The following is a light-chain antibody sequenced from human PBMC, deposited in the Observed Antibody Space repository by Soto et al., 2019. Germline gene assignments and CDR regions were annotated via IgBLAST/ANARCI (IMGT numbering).Light chain of an antibody. CDR3: QQGYNFPRS. CDR2: PAS. Sequence: DIQMPQSPSSLSASVGDRVTITCRASQPISSWLAWYQQVPGQAPYLLIYPASTLQSGDPSRFSGSGSGTDFTLAINSLQPEDFAPYYCQQGYNFPRSFGQGTRVEI. V-gene: IGKV1-12*01. CDR1: QPISSW. J-gene: IGKJ1*01.